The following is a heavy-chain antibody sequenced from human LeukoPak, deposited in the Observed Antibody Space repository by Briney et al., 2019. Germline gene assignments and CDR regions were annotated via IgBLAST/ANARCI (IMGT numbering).Heavy chain of an antibody. CDR3: DPVHTSKQWLAQGDPVYSFDY. J-gene: IGHJ4*02. V-gene: IGHV3-33*01. Sequence: GGSLRLSCAALRFTFSSYGMHRVRQAPGKGLEWVAVIWYDGSNKYYADSVKGRFTISRDNSKNTLYLQMNSLRAEDTAVNYMDPVHTSKQWLAQGDPVYSFDYWGQGTLVTVSS. CDR1: RFTFSSYG. CDR2: IWYDGSNK. D-gene: IGHD6-19*01.